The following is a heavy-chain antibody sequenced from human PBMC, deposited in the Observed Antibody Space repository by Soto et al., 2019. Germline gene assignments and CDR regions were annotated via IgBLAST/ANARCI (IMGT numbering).Heavy chain of an antibody. CDR2: IIPIFGTA. V-gene: IGHV1-69*01. CDR1: GGTFSSYA. CDR3: AREYYYDSSGYLRGGEQH. D-gene: IGHD3-22*01. J-gene: IGHJ1*01. Sequence: QVQLVQSGAEVKKPGSSVKVSCKASGGTFSSYAISWVRQAPGQGLEWMGGIIPIFGTANYAQKFQGRVTITADEATSTAYMELSGLRSEDTAVYYCAREYYYDSSGYLRGGEQHWGQGTLVTVSS.